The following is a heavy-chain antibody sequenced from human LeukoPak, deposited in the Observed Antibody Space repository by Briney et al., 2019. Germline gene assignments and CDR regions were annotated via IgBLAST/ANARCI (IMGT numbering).Heavy chain of an antibody. CDR2: IIPIFGTA. CDR3: ARGIPMVRGVISLSPYYYYYGMDV. Sequence: SVKVSCKAFGGTFSSYAISWVRQAPGQGLEWMGGIIPIFGTANYAQKFQGRVTITADESTSTAYMELSSLRSEDTAVYYCARGIPMVRGVISLSPYYYYYGMDVWGQGTTVTVSS. J-gene: IGHJ6*02. CDR1: GGTFSSYA. V-gene: IGHV1-69*13. D-gene: IGHD3-10*01.